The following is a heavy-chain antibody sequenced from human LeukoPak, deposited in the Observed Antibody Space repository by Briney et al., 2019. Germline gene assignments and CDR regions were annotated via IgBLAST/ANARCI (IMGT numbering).Heavy chain of an antibody. CDR3: AKDGLNSPIRY. J-gene: IGHJ4*02. D-gene: IGHD4-11*01. CDR2: IFRDDST. CDR1: GFTVSNNY. V-gene: IGHV3-53*01. Sequence: GGSLRLSCAASGFTVSNNYMMWVRQAPGKGLEWVSAIFRDDSTYYADSVKGRLTISRDNSKNTLYLQMNSLRAEDTAVYYCAKDGLNSPIRYWGQGTLVTVSS.